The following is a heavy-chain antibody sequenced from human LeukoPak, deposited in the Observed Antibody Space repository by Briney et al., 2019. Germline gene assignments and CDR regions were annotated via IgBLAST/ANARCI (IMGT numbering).Heavy chain of an antibody. Sequence: GRSLRLSCAASGFTFSSYAMRWVRQAPGKGLEWVAVISYDGSNKYYADSVKGRFTISRGNSKNTLYLQMNSLRAEDTAVYYCARDHGGYSYGVGGLDYWGQGTLVTASS. CDR3: ARDHGGYSYGVGGLDY. J-gene: IGHJ4*02. CDR1: GFTFSSYA. D-gene: IGHD5-18*01. CDR2: ISYDGSNK. V-gene: IGHV3-30-3*01.